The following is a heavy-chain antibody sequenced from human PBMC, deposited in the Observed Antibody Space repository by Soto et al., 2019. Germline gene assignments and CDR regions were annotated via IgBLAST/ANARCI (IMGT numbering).Heavy chain of an antibody. D-gene: IGHD3-3*02. Sequence: QVQLEQSGAEVRKPGSSVKVSCKSSGGTFSNSAISWVRQAPGQGLEWMGGIMPIFRTPDYAQKFQGRVTVTADXSXXXAXXELSGLKSDDTAVYYCARDKGRPQLGGNYYYILDVWGQGTTVTVSS. CDR1: GGTFSNSA. CDR2: IMPIFRTP. V-gene: IGHV1-69*12. J-gene: IGHJ6*02. CDR3: ARDKGRPQLGGNYYYILDV.